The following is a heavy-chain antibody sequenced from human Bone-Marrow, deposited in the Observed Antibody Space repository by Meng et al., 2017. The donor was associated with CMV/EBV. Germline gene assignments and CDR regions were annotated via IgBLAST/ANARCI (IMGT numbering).Heavy chain of an antibody. CDR2: IIPILGIA. CDR3: AKDRRGMIAADYFDY. D-gene: IGHD2-21*01. V-gene: IGHV1-69*10. J-gene: IGHJ4*02. CDR1: GGTFSSYA. Sequence: SVKVSCKASGGTFSSYAISWVRQAPGQGLEWMGGIIPILGIANYAQKFQGRVTITADKSTSTAYMELSSLRAEDTAVYYCAKDRRGMIAADYFDYWGQGTLVAVSS.